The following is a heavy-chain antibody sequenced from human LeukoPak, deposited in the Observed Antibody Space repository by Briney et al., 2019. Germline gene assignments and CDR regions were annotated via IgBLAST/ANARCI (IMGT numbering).Heavy chain of an antibody. CDR2: IYSSGST. Sequence: SESLSLTCTVSGVSISSTNSYWGWIRESPRTGLEWIGKIYSSGSTYYSPSPKSSVTIPIATSENKLSLKLASVPPADTAVYYCARKREGATTGIDYWGQATLVTVSS. J-gene: IGHJ4*02. D-gene: IGHD1-26*01. V-gene: IGHV4-39*07. CDR3: ARKREGATTGIDY. CDR1: GVSISSTNSY.